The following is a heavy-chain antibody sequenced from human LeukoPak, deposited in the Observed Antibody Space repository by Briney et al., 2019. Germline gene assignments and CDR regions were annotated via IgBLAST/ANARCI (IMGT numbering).Heavy chain of an antibody. CDR3: AKGLLNYGDYGIDAFDI. CDR1: GFTFSTYW. V-gene: IGHV3-7*05. D-gene: IGHD4-17*01. J-gene: IGHJ3*02. Sequence: PGGSLRLSCAASGFTFSTYWMSWVRQAPGKGLEWVANIKQYGGEKYYVDSVKGRFTISRDNAKNSLYLQMNSLRVEDTAVYYCAKGLLNYGDYGIDAFDIWGQGTMVTVSS. CDR2: IKQYGGEK.